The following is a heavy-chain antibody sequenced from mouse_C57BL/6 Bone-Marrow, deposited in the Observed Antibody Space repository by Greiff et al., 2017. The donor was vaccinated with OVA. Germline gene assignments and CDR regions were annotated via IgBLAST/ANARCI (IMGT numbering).Heavy chain of an antibody. CDR3: ARRGITTVVARYWYFDV. CDR1: GFTFSDYG. V-gene: IGHV5-15*04. Sequence: EVQLVESGGGLVQPGGSLKLSCAASGFTFSDYGMAWVRQAPRKGPEWVAFISNLAYSIYYADTVTGRFTISSENAKNTLYLEMSSLRSEDTAMYYCARRGITTVVARYWYFDVWGTGTTVTVSS. CDR2: ISNLAYSI. D-gene: IGHD1-1*01. J-gene: IGHJ1*03.